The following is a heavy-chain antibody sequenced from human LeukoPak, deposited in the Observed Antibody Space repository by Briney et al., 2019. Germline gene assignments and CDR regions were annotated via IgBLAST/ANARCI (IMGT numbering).Heavy chain of an antibody. CDR3: ITGYHASY. Sequence: PGGSLRLSCAASGFTFTNAWMTWARQAPGKGLEWVGRIKSNADGGTTEYAAPVKGRFTISRDDSKNTLYLQMNSLKSEDTAVYYCITGYHASYWGQGTLVIASS. CDR2: IKSNADGGTT. V-gene: IGHV3-15*01. D-gene: IGHD1-14*01. J-gene: IGHJ4*02. CDR1: GFTFTNAW.